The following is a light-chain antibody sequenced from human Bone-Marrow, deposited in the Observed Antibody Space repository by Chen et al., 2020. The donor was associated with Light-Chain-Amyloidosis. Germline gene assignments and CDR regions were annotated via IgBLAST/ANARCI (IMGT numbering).Light chain of an antibody. CDR3: QSADSSGTYEVI. CDR2: RDT. J-gene: IGLJ2*01. Sequence: SYDLTQPPSVSVSPGQTARITCSGDDLPTKYAYWYQQKPGQAPVLVIHRDTERPSGMSERFSGSSSGRTATLTISGVQAEDEEDYHCQSADSSGTYEVIFGGGTKLTVL. CDR1: DLPTKY. V-gene: IGLV3-25*03.